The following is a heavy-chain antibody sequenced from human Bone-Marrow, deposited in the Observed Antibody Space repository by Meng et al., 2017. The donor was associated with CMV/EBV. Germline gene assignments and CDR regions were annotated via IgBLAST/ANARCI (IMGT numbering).Heavy chain of an antibody. V-gene: IGHV3-11*01. CDR1: GFTFSDYY. CDR3: ASSRFGIAAVGTRN. D-gene: IGHD6-13*01. J-gene: IGHJ4*02. CDR2: ISSSGSTI. Sequence: GESLKISCAASGFTFSDYYMSWIRQAPGKGLEWVSYISSSGSTIYYADSVKGRFTISRDNAKNSLYLQMNSLRAEDTAVYYRASSRFGIAAVGTRNWGQGTLVTVSS.